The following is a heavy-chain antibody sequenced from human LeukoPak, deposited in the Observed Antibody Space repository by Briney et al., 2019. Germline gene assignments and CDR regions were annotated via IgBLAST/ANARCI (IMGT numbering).Heavy chain of an antibody. J-gene: IGHJ4*02. D-gene: IGHD4-23*01. CDR2: ISYDGSNK. V-gene: IGHV3-30*03. CDR1: GFTFSSYG. Sequence: GGSLRLSCAASGFTFSSYGMHWVRQAPGKGLEWVAVISYDGSNKYYADSVKGRFTISRDNSKNTLYLQMNSLRAEDTAVYYCAPDPSTVVISWGQGTLVTVSS. CDR3: APDPSTVVIS.